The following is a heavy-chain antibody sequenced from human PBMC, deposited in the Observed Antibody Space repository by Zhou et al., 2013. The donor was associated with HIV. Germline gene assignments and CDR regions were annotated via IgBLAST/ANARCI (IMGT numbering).Heavy chain of an antibody. CDR1: GGTFSSYA. V-gene: IGHV1-69*12. D-gene: IGHD3-22*01. J-gene: IGHJ4*02. CDR2: IIPIFRTA. CDR3: ARGVTNYYDSSSSPGDYFDY. Sequence: QVLLVQSGAEVKKPGSSVKVSCKASGGTFSSYAISWVRQAPGQGLEWMGGIIPIFRTANYAQKFQGRVTITADESTSTAYMELSSLRSEDTAVYYCARGVTNYYDSSSSPGDYFDYWGQGTLVTVSS.